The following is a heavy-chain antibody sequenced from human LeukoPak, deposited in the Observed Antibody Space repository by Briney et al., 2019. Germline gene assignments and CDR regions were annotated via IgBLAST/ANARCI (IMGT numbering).Heavy chain of an antibody. CDR3: AIEGYSYGTFDY. D-gene: IGHD5-18*01. V-gene: IGHV1-24*01. CDR2: FDPEDGET. Sequence: ASVKVCCKVSGYTVTELSMHWVRQAPGKGLEWRGGFDPEDGETIYAQKFQGRVTMTDETSTDTAYMELSSLRPEDTAVYYYAIEGYSYGTFDYWGQGTLVTVSS. CDR1: GYTVTELS. J-gene: IGHJ4*02.